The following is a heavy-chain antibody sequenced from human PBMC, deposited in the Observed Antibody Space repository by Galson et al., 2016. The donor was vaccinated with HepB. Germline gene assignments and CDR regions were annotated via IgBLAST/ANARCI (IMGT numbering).Heavy chain of an antibody. V-gene: IGHV1-69*06. D-gene: IGHD3-22*01. Sequence: SVKVSCKASGGTFGNHAITWGRQAPGQGLGWMGGIIPIFGKENYAQNFQGRVTISADKSTSTAYMELSSLRSEDTAVYYCARDGSYYDSSGYLYYYYGLDVWGQGTTVTVSS. CDR1: GGTFGNHA. CDR3: ARDGSYYDSSGYLYYYYGLDV. J-gene: IGHJ6*02. CDR2: IIPIFGKE.